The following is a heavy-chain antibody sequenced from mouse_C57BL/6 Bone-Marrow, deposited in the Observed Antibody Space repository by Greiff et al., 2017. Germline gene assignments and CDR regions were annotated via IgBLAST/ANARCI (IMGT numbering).Heavy chain of an antibody. J-gene: IGHJ3*01. D-gene: IGHD1-1*01. Sequence: DVMLVESGGDLVKPGGSLKLSCAASGFTFSSYGMSWVRQTPDKRLEWVATISSGGSYTYYPDRVKGRFTISRDNAKHTLYLQMSSLKSKGTAMYYCAILQYYDGSSFGWFAYWGQGTLVTVSA. CDR1: GFTFSSYG. CDR2: ISSGGSYT. CDR3: AILQYYDGSSFGWFAY. V-gene: IGHV5-6*02.